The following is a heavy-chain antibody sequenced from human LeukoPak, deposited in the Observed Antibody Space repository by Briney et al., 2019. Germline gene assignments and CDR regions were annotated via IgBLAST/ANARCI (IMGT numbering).Heavy chain of an antibody. Sequence: PSETLSLTCTVSGGSISSYYWSWIRQPPGKGLEWIGYIYYSGSTNYNPSLKSRVTISVDTSKNQFSLKLSSVTAADTAVYYCARVGYSYGYGSSAGFDYWGQGTLVTVSS. D-gene: IGHD5-18*01. CDR3: ARVGYSYGYGSSAGFDY. J-gene: IGHJ4*02. CDR2: IYYSGST. V-gene: IGHV4-59*01. CDR1: GGSISSYY.